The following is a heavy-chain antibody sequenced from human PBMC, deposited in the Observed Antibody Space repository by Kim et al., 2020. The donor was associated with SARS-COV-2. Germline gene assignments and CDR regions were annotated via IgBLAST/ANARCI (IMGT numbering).Heavy chain of an antibody. CDR3: ARDYKLVGYGDSKDAFDI. V-gene: IGHV3-66*01. J-gene: IGHJ3*02. Sequence: GGSLRLSCAASGFTVSSNYMSWVRQAPGKGLEWVSVIYSGGSTYYADSVKGRFTISRDNSKNTLYLQMNSLRAEDTAVYYCARDYKLVGYGDSKDAFDIWGQGTMVTVSS. D-gene: IGHD4-17*01. CDR1: GFTVSSNY. CDR2: IYSGGST.